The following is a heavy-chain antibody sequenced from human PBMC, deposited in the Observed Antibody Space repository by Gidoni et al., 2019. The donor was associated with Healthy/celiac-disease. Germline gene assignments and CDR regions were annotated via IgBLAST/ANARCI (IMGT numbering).Heavy chain of an antibody. D-gene: IGHD6-19*01. Sequence: QVQLVESGGGVVPPGRSLSLSCAASGFTFSSYGLHWVRQAPGKGLEWVAVIWYDGSNKDYADSVKGRFTISRDKSKNTLYLQMNSLRAEDTAVYYCARDPGRAVAGTSYYYYYYGMDVWGQGTTVTVSS. CDR1: GFTFSSYG. CDR2: IWYDGSNK. J-gene: IGHJ6*02. CDR3: ARDPGRAVAGTSYYYYYYGMDV. V-gene: IGHV3-33*01.